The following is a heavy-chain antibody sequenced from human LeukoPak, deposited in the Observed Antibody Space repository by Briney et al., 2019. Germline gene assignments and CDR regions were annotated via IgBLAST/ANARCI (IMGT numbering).Heavy chain of an antibody. D-gene: IGHD1-1*01. CDR1: GGSFSGYY. J-gene: IGHJ6*02. CDR3: ARDNWNSYYYNYYGMDV. V-gene: IGHV4-34*01. Sequence: KPSETLSLTCAVYGGSFSGYYWSWIRQPPGKGLEWIGEINHSGSTNYNPSLKSRVTISVDTSKNQFSLKLSSVTAADTAVYYCARDNWNSYYYNYYGMDVWGQGTTVTVSS. CDR2: INHSGST.